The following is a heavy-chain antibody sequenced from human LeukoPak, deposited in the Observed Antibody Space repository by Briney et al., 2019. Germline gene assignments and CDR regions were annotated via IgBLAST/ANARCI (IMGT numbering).Heavy chain of an antibody. D-gene: IGHD3-3*01. CDR1: GFTHRSNY. J-gene: IGHJ3*02. CDR3: AREGLTIFGVVINAFDI. Sequence: PGGSLRLSCGAWGFTHRSNYMRGVREARGKGREGVSDIYSGGSTYYADSVKCRFTISRDNSKNTLYLQMNSLRAEDTAVYYCAREGLTIFGVVINAFDIWGQGTMVTASS. CDR2: IYSGGST. V-gene: IGHV3-66*02.